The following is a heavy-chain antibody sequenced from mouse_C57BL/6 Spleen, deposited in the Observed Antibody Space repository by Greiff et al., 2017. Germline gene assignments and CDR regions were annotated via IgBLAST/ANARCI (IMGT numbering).Heavy chain of an antibody. D-gene: IGHD1-1*01. Sequence: EVKLMESGGGLVQSGRSLRLSCATSGFTFSDFYMEWVRQAPGKGLEWIAASRNKANDYTTEYSASVKGRFIVSRDTSQSILYLQMNALRAEDTAIYYCARPSSYDWYFDVWGTGTTVTVSS. V-gene: IGHV7-1*01. CDR2: SRNKANDYTT. J-gene: IGHJ1*03. CDR1: GFTFSDFY. CDR3: ARPSSYDWYFDV.